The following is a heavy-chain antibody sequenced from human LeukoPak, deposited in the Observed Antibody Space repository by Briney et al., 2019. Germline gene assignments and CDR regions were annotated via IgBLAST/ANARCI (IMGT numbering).Heavy chain of an antibody. CDR2: IYYSGST. CDR1: GGSIRSSSYY. CDR3: ARGRPYDFWSGYYVFDY. Sequence: PSETLSLTCTVSGGSIRSSSYYWGWIRQPPGKGLEWIGSIYYSGSTYYKSSLKSRVTISVDTSKNQFSLKLSSVTAADTAVYYCARGRPYDFWSGYYVFDYWGQGTLVTVSS. D-gene: IGHD3-3*01. V-gene: IGHV4-39*07. J-gene: IGHJ4*02.